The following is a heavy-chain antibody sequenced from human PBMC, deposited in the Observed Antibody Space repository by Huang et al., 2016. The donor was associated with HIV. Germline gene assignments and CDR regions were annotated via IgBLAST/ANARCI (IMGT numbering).Heavy chain of an antibody. CDR3: ATVYRRFRNHDSGDYYFDY. Sequence: QVQLVQSGAEVKKPGASVKVSCKVSGYTLTELSMHWVRQAPGKGLEWVGGFDPEYGETIYEQKCQGRVTMTDDTSTDTAYMELSSLRSEDTAVYYCATVYRRFRNHDSGDYYFDYWDQGTLVTVSS. V-gene: IGHV1-24*01. CDR2: FDPEYGET. D-gene: IGHD3-22*01. J-gene: IGHJ4*02. CDR1: GYTLTELS.